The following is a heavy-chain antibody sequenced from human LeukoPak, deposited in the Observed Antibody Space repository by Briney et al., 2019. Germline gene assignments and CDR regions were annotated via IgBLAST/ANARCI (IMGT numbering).Heavy chain of an antibody. Sequence: GTSVKVSCKASGYTFISYDINWVRQATGQGLEWMGWMNPNSGNTGYAQRFQGRVTMTRNTSINTAYMELSSLRSEDTAVYYCARGILSSGWELNWFGPWGQGTLVTVSS. J-gene: IGHJ5*02. V-gene: IGHV1-8*01. D-gene: IGHD6-19*01. CDR2: MNPNSGNT. CDR3: ARGILSSGWELNWFGP. CDR1: GYTFISYD.